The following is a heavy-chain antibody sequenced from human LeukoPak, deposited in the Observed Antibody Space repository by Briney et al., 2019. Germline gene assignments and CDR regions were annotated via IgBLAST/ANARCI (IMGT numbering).Heavy chain of an antibody. J-gene: IGHJ4*02. CDR3: VTETTEGAKDY. Sequence: GGSLRLSCAASGFTFRDRYMGWVRQVPGKGLAWVSYISSSSHYTNYEASVRGRFIISRDNARDSVYLQMNSLRVEDTAIYYCVTETTEGAKDYWGQGTLVTVYS. D-gene: IGHD1-14*01. CDR1: GFTFRDRY. CDR2: ISSSSHYT. V-gene: IGHV3-11*05.